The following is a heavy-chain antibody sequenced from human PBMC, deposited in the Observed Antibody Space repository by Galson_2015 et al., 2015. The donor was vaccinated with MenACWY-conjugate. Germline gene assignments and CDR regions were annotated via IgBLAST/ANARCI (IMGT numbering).Heavy chain of an antibody. CDR1: GFSFSCYD. CDR3: ARVYSGSPDYGMDV. Sequence: SLRLSCAASGFSFSCYDMHWVRQAPGKGLDWVAVISYDGSNKYYADSVKGRFTISRDKNTLYLEMISLRGEDTAVYYCARVYSGSPDYGMDVWGQGTTVTVSS. J-gene: IGHJ6*02. D-gene: IGHD1-26*01. CDR2: ISYDGSNK. V-gene: IGHV3-30*04.